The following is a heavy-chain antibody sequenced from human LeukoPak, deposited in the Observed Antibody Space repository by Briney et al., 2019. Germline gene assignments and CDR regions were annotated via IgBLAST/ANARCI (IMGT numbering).Heavy chain of an antibody. J-gene: IGHJ4*02. D-gene: IGHD3-3*01. CDR3: ARHTPTYDDFWSGYPVDY. CDR2: VSYSGNT. Sequence: TSETLSLTCTVSGGSISSSTYYWGWIRQPPGEGLEWIGCVSYSGNTYYNPPLKSRVTILVDTSKNQFSLNLSSVTAADTAVYYCARHTPTYDDFWSGYPVDYWGQGTLVTVSS. CDR1: GGSISSSTYY. V-gene: IGHV4-39*01.